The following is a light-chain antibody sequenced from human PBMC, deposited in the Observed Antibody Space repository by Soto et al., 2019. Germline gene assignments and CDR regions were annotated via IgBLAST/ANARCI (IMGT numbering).Light chain of an antibody. CDR3: HQYSNWPPYT. J-gene: IGKJ2*01. CDR1: QSVRNN. Sequence: EIVLTQSPATLSVSPGERATLSCRASQSVRNNLAWYQQKPGQAPRLLIYGASTRAAGIPARFSGSASGTEFTLTISSLQSEDFAVYFCHQYSNWPPYTFGQGTKLDIE. CDR2: GAS. V-gene: IGKV3-15*01.